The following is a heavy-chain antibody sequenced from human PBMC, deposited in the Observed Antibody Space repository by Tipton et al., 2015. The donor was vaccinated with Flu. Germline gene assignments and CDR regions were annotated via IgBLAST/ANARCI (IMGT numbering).Heavy chain of an antibody. J-gene: IGHJ4*02. CDR3: AGGSGSGTYVIFDY. CDR1: GGSMSSFY. D-gene: IGHD3-10*01. CDR2: MYTSGTA. V-gene: IGHV4-4*07. Sequence: TLSLTCTVSGGSMSSFYWSWIRQPAGKGLEWIGRMYTSGTAKYHPSFKSRVTMSVDTSKNQFSLKLSSVTAADTAFYYCAGGSGSGTYVIFDYWGQGTLVSVSS.